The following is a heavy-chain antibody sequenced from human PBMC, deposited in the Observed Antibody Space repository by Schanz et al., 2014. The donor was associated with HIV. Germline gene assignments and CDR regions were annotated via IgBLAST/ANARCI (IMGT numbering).Heavy chain of an antibody. CDR2: ISSSSSVR. J-gene: IGHJ2*01. V-gene: IGHV3-48*04. CDR1: GFTFSSFA. CDR3: VRDESAQWYFDL. Sequence: VQLVESGGGVVQPGRSLRLSCAASGFTFSSFAMHWVRQAPGKGLEWVSKISSSSSVRHYADSVKGRFTVSRDNAKNSLYLQINSLRAEDTAIYYCVRDESAQWYFDLWGRGTLLTVSS.